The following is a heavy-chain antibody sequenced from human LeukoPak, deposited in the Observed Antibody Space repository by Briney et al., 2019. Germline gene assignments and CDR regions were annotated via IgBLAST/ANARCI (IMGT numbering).Heavy chain of an antibody. V-gene: IGHV3-7*01. CDR2: IKQDGSEK. D-gene: IGHD6-13*01. Sequence: GSLRLSCAASGFTFSSYRMSWVRQAPRKGLEWVANIKQDGSEKYYVDSVKGRFTISRDNAKNSLYLQMNSLRAEDTAVYYCARGGARCSRDDYWGQGTLVTVSS. CDR3: ARGGARCSRDDY. J-gene: IGHJ4*02. CDR1: GFTFSSYR.